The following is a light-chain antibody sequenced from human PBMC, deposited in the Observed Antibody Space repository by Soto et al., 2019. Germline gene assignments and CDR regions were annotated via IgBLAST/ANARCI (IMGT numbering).Light chain of an antibody. CDR3: QQYNSYPWT. CDR2: KAS. J-gene: IGKJ1*01. CDR1: QSISSW. Sequence: DIQMTQSPSTLSASVGDRVTITCRASQSISSWLAWYQQKPGKAPKLLICKASSLESGVPSRFSDSGSGTEFTLTISSLQPDDFATYYCQQYNSYPWTFGQGTKVEIK. V-gene: IGKV1-5*03.